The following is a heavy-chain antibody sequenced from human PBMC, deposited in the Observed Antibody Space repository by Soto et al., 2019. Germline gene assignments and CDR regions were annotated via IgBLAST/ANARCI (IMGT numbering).Heavy chain of an antibody. Sequence: SVKVSCKASGGTFSSYTISWVRQAPGQGLEWMGRIIPILGIANYAQKFQGRVTITADKSTSTAYMELSSLRSEDTAVYYCARVPYYYDSSGYSYFDYWGQGTLVTVSS. CDR3: ARVPYYYDSSGYSYFDY. V-gene: IGHV1-69*02. D-gene: IGHD3-22*01. CDR1: GGTFSSYT. J-gene: IGHJ4*02. CDR2: IIPILGIA.